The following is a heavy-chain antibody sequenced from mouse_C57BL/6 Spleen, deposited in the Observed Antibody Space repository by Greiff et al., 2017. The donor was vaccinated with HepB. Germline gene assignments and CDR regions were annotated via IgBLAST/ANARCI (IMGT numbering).Heavy chain of an antibody. J-gene: IGHJ4*01. Sequence: EVMLVESGEGLVKPGGSLKLSCAASGFTFSSYAMSWVRQTPEKRLEWVAYISSGGDYIYYADTVKGRFTISGDNARNTLYLQMSSLKSEETAMYYCTRVPHHYYGSSYLYYYAMDYWGQGTSVTVSS. CDR2: ISSGGDYI. D-gene: IGHD1-1*01. CDR3: TRVPHHYYGSSYLYYYAMDY. CDR1: GFTFSSYA. V-gene: IGHV5-9-1*02.